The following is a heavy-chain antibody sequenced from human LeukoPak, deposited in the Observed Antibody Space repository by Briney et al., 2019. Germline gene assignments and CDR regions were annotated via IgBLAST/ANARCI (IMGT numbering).Heavy chain of an antibody. D-gene: IGHD1-26*01. Sequence: KPSETLSLTCAVYGGSFSGYYWSWIRQPPGKGLEWFGEINHSGSTNYTPSLKSRVTISVDTSKNQFSLKLSSVTAADTAVYYCARGRTAWELMPFDYWGQGTLVTVSS. CDR1: GGSFSGYY. V-gene: IGHV4-34*01. CDR2: INHSGST. CDR3: ARGRTAWELMPFDY. J-gene: IGHJ4*02.